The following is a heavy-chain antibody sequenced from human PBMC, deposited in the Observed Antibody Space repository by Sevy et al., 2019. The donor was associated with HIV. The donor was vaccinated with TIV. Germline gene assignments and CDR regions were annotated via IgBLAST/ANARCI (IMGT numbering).Heavy chain of an antibody. CDR3: AKNRPPGGSYFSRHAMDV. J-gene: IGHJ6*02. CDR2: ISYDGNYR. V-gene: IGHV3-30*18. Sequence: GGSLRLSCAASGFTFSTYDIHWVRQAPGKGLEWVAIISYDGNYREYADSVRGRFSMSRDNSKNTVYLQMNALSIEDTAVYYCAKNRPPGGSYFSRHAMDVWGRWTTVTVSS. D-gene: IGHD3-16*01. CDR1: GFTFSTYD.